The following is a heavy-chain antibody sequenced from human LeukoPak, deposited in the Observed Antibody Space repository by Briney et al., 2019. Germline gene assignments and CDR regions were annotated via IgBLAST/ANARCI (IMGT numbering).Heavy chain of an antibody. D-gene: IGHD6-13*01. CDR2: INPNSGGT. Sequence: GASVKVSCKASGYTFTGYYMHWERQAPGQGLEWMGRINPNSGGTNYAQKFQGRVTMTRDTSISTAYMELSRLRSDDTAVYYCATFGQPAARSSWYAFDIWGQGTMVTVSS. CDR1: GYTFTGYY. J-gene: IGHJ3*02. CDR3: ATFGQPAARSSWYAFDI. V-gene: IGHV1-2*06.